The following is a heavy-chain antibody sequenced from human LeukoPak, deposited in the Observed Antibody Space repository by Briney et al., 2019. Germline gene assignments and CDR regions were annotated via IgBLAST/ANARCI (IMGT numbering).Heavy chain of an antibody. D-gene: IGHD4-17*01. J-gene: IGHJ6*02. V-gene: IGHV1-46*01. CDR1: GYTFTSYG. CDR3: ARGTGYYGMDV. CDR2: INPSGGST. Sequence: ASVKVSCKASGYTFTSYGISWVRQAPGQGLEWMGIINPSGGSTSCAQKFQGRVTMTRDTSTSTVYMELSSLRSEDTAVYYCARGTGYYGMDVWGQGTTVTVSS.